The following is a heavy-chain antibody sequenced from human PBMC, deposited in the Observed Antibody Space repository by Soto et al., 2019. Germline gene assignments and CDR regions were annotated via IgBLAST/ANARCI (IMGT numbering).Heavy chain of an antibody. CDR2: IKLDGSSP. CDR3: SRGWGLTEY. J-gene: IGHJ4*02. Sequence: EVQLVQSGGGLIQPGGALRLTCTASRFSLSHYSMHRIRQAPGKGLVRVSRIKLDGSSPDYAHSVKVRFTISRDNAKNSLYLNMNSLADDDTAVCYCSRGWGLTEYRGRGYMVNVSA. CDR1: RFSLSHYS. V-gene: IGHV3-74*01. D-gene: IGHD7-27*01.